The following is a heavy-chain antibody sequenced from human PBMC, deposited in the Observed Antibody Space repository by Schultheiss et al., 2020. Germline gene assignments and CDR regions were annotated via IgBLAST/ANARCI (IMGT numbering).Heavy chain of an antibody. CDR3: ARVYGSGMDYYYYGMDV. Sequence: SETLSLTCTVSGGSISSYYWSWIRQPPGKGLEWIGYIYYSGSTNYNPSLKSRVTISVDTSKNQFSLKLSSVTAADTAVYYCARVYGSGMDYYYYGMDVWGQGTTVNVSS. J-gene: IGHJ6*02. D-gene: IGHD3-10*01. V-gene: IGHV4-59*01. CDR2: IYYSGST. CDR1: GGSISSYY.